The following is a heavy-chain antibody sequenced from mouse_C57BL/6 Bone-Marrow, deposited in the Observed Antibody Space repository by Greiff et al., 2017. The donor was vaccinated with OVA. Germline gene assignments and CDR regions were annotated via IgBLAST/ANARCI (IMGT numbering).Heavy chain of an antibody. CDR1: GFTFTSYA. Sequence: EVQLVESGGGLVKPGASLKLSCAASGFTFTSYAMTWVRQTPEQRLEWVATISDGGSYTYYTDNVKGQFTISRDNSNNNLYLQMSNLTSEDTAVYYCARDWDGCALEYWGQGTAVTVSS. CDR2: ISDGGSYT. V-gene: IGHV5-4*01. J-gene: IGHJ4*01. CDR3: ARDWDGCALEY. D-gene: IGHD4-1*01.